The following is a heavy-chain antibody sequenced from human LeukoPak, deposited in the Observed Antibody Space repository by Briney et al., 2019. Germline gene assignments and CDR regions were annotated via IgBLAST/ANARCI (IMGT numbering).Heavy chain of an antibody. CDR3: AKMGSASSSSATDY. Sequence: PGGSLRLSCAASGFTFSTYGMNWVRQAPGKGLEWVAVISYDGRQKYYADSVKGRFTISRDNSKNTLYLQMNSLRAEDTAVYYCAKMGSASSSSATDYWGQGTLVTVSS. V-gene: IGHV3-30*18. CDR1: GFTFSTYG. J-gene: IGHJ4*02. D-gene: IGHD6-6*01. CDR2: ISYDGRQK.